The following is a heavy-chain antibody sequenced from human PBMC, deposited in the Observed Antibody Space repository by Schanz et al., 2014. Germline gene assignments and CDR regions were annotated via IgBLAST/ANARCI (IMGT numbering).Heavy chain of an antibody. J-gene: IGHJ6*02. V-gene: IGHV3-33*08. CDR2: IWYDGSNK. CDR3: ARVELSVYYYAMDV. CDR1: GFSFSTYG. D-gene: IGHD2-15*01. Sequence: QVQLVESGGGVVQPGRSLRLSCAGSGFSFSTYGMHWVRQAPGEGLEWVAVIWYDGSNKYYADSVKGRFTISRDNSKNTLYLQMNSLRAEDAAVYYCARVELSVYYYAMDVWGQGTTVTVSS.